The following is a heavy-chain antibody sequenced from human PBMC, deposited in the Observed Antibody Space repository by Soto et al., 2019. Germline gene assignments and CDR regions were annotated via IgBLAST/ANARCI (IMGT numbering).Heavy chain of an antibody. CDR1: LFTLSDYY. CDR2: IGDSGST. J-gene: IGHJ3*01. V-gene: IGHV3-11*01. CDR3: AKEIYTYSGAAFDV. Sequence: SLRLSCSSSLFTLSDYYMSLILHVPGKGLEWVSHIGDSGSTYAEYVKGRFSISRDNAKNSVCLQMNSLKPEDTALYYCAKEIYTYSGAAFDVWGQGTMVTVSS. D-gene: IGHD2-21*01.